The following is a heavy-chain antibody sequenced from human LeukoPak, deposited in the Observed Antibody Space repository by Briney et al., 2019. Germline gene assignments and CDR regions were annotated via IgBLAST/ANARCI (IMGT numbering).Heavy chain of an antibody. CDR2: IIPVLGTT. D-gene: IGHD6-19*01. CDR1: GGTFSRYA. CDR3: ASLLTYSSGWFLY. J-gene: IGHJ4*02. Sequence: SVKVSCKASGGTFSRYAISWVRQAPGQGLEWMGGIIPVLGTTNYAQTFQNKVTITADESTSTTYMELSSLTSEDTAVYYCASLLTYSSGWFLYWGQGTLVTVSS. V-gene: IGHV1-69*13.